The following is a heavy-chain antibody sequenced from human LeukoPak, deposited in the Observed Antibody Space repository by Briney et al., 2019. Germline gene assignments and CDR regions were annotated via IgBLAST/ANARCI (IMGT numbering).Heavy chain of an antibody. D-gene: IGHD3-22*01. J-gene: IGHJ3*02. CDR1: GLIVSSNY. Sequence: TGGSLRLSCAASGLIVSSNYMSWVRQAPGKGLEWVSVIYSGGSTYYADSVKGRFTISRDNSKNTLYLQINSLRAEDTAVYYCAREPDPSYYDSSGYYYGAFDIWGQGTMVTVSS. CDR2: IYSGGST. CDR3: AREPDPSYYDSSGYYYGAFDI. V-gene: IGHV3-53*01.